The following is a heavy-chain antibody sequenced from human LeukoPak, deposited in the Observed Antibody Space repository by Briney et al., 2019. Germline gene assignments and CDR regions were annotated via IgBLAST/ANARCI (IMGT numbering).Heavy chain of an antibody. V-gene: IGHV3-20*04. CDR2: LNWNGGGR. J-gene: IGHJ5*02. D-gene: IGHD4-17*01. CDR1: GFTFVDYG. Sequence: GGSLRFSCTVSGFTFVDYGMNWVRQVRGKEPEWVSGLNWNGGGRRYADSVKGRFIISRDNAKGVLYLQLNDLRVEDTALYYCARDAVPSGRSWFDPWGQGTLVTVSS. CDR3: ARDAVPSGRSWFDP.